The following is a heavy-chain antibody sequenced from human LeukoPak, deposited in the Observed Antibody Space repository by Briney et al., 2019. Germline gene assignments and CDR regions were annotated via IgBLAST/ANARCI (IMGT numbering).Heavy chain of an antibody. CDR2: INKDGGEK. Sequence: PGGSLRLSCAASGFTFSSYWMSWVRQAPGKGLEWVANINKDGGEKYYVDSVKGRFTISRDNSKNTLYLQMNSLRAEDTAVYYCAKSGASGTTLGYFDYWGQGTLVTVSS. CDR1: GFTFSSYW. CDR3: AKSGASGTTLGYFDY. V-gene: IGHV3-7*03. J-gene: IGHJ4*02. D-gene: IGHD1-7*01.